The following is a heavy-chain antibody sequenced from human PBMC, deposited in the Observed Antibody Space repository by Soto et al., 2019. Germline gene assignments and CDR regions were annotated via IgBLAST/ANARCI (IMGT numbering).Heavy chain of an antibody. CDR3: ARDIDSTEYYFDY. Sequence: HPGGSLRLSCAASGFTFSSYGMHWVRQAPGKGLEWVAVIWYDGSNKYYADSVKGRFTISRDNSKNTLYLQMNSLRAEDTAVYYCARDIDSTEYYFDYWGPGTLVTVSS. J-gene: IGHJ4*02. V-gene: IGHV3-33*01. CDR2: IWYDGSNK. CDR1: GFTFSSYG. D-gene: IGHD3-22*01.